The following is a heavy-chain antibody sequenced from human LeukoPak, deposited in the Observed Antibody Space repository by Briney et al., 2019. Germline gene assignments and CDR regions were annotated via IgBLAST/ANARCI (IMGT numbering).Heavy chain of an antibody. V-gene: IGHV4-4*02. CDR3: AGLVGRSSSGLYYYYFDY. CDR1: GDSINSLDL. D-gene: IGHD1-26*01. Sequence: PSETLSLTCTVSGDSINSLDLWSWVRQPPGKGLEWIGEMYLSGTTHSNPSVKSRVTISIDKSKNQFFLNLSSVTAADTAVYYCAGLVGRSSSGLYYYYFDYWGQATLVTVSS. CDR2: MYLSGTT. J-gene: IGHJ4*02.